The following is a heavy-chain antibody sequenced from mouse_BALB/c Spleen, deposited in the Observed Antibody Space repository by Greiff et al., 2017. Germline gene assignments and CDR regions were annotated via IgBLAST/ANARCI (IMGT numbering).Heavy chain of an antibody. V-gene: IGHV5-9-4*01. Sequence: EVQLVESGGGLVKPGGSLKLSCAASGFTFSSYAMSWVRQSPEKRLEWVAEIRSGGSYTYYPDTVTGRFTISRDNAKNTLYLEMSSLRSEDTAMYYCAREGDYGSMDYWGQGTSVTVSS. CDR2: IRSGGSYT. J-gene: IGHJ4*01. CDR3: AREGDYGSMDY. D-gene: IGHD1-2*01. CDR1: GFTFSSYA.